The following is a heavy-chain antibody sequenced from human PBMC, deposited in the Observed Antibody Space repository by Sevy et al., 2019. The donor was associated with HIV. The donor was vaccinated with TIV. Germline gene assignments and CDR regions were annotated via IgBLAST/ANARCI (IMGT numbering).Heavy chain of an antibody. CDR3: ARAPSGSQGPGQYFHH. D-gene: IGHD1-26*01. J-gene: IGHJ1*01. CDR2: ISRYDT. Sequence: VSVKVSCKTSGYTFTNYFITWVRQAPGQGLEWMGRISRYDTNYAQKFQGRVTMTTDTSTSTVYMELRSLKSDDTAVYYCARAPSGSQGPGQYFHHWGQGTLVTVSS. CDR1: GYTFTNYF. V-gene: IGHV1-18*01.